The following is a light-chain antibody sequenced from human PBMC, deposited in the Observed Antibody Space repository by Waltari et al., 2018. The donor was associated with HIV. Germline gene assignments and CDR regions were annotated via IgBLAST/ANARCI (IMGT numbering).Light chain of an antibody. CDR3: GTWDSSLSAVL. CDR1: NSNIGNTY. Sequence: QSVLTQPPSVSAAPGQKVTISCSGINSNIGNTYVSWYQQLPGTAPKLLNYDNNKRPSGIPDRFAGSKCGTSATLGITGLQTGDDADYYCGTWDSSLSAVLFGGGTQLTVL. J-gene: IGLJ2*01. CDR2: DNN. V-gene: IGLV1-51*01.